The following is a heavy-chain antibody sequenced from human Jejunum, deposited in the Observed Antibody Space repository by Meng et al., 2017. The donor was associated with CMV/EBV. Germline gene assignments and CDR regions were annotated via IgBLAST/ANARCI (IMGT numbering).Heavy chain of an antibody. Sequence: YIFTDSTIHWIRQAPGQGLEWMGWINPKSGDTDYAPKFQGGVTLTRDTSTSTIHMQTYLRSDDTAVYFCARAGRGDSTFSHYDYWGQGTPVTVSS. J-gene: IGHJ4*02. V-gene: IGHV1-2*02. CDR2: INPKSGDT. CDR1: YIFTDST. CDR3: ARAGRGDSTFSHYDY. D-gene: IGHD3-10*01.